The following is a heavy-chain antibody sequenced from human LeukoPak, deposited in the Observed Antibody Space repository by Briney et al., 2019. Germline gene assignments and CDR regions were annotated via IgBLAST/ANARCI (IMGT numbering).Heavy chain of an antibody. CDR3: ARGGGLDV. J-gene: IGHJ6*02. CDR2: INHNGNVN. CDR1: GFTFSSYW. Sequence: GGSLRLSCAASGFTFSSYWMNWARQAPGKGLEWVASINHNGNVNYYVDSVKGRFTISRDNAKNSLYLRMSNLRAEDTAVYFCARGGGLDVWGQGATVTVSS. D-gene: IGHD3-16*01. V-gene: IGHV3-7*03.